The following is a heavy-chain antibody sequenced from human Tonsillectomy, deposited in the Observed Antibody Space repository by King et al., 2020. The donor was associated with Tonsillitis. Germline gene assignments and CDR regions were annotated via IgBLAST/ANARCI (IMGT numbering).Heavy chain of an antibody. CDR3: ARSPAAAIGNDY. J-gene: IGHJ4*02. V-gene: IGHV3-21*01. CDR1: GFTFSSYS. CDR2: ISSSSGYI. Sequence: VQLVESGGGLVKPGGSLRLSCTASGFTFSSYSMNWVRQAPGKGLEWVSSISSSSGYIYYTDSVKGRFTISRDNAKNSLYLKMNSLRAEDTAVYYCARSPAAAIGNDYWGQGTLVTVSS. D-gene: IGHD2-2*01.